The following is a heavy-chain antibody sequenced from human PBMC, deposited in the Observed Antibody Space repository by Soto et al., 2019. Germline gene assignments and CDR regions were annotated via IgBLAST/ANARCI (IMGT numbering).Heavy chain of an antibody. Sequence: GASVKVSWKASGYTFTSYAMHWVRQAPGQRLEWMGWINAGNGNTKYSQKFQGGVTITRDTSASTAYMELSSLRSEDTAVYYCARACSGGSCYPRWSLYFDYWGQGTLVTVSS. CDR2: INAGNGNT. V-gene: IGHV1-3*01. CDR3: ARACSGGSCYPRWSLYFDY. D-gene: IGHD2-15*01. CDR1: GYTFTSYA. J-gene: IGHJ4*02.